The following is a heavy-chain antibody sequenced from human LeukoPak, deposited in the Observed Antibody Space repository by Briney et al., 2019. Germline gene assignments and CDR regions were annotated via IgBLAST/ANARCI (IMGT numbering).Heavy chain of an antibody. D-gene: IGHD3-3*01. CDR2: IYTSGST. J-gene: IGHJ4*02. CDR3: ARDSLRFGVDY. CDR1: GGSISSGSYY. V-gene: IGHV4-61*02. Sequence: SETLSLTCTVSGGSISSGSYYWSWIRQPAGTGLEWIGRIYTSGSTNYNPSLTSRVTISVDTSKNQFSLKLSSVTAAHTAVYYCARDSLRFGVDYWGQGTLVTVSS.